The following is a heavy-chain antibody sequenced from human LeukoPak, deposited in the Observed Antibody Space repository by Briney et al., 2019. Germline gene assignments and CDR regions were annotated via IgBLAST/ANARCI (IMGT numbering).Heavy chain of an antibody. Sequence: PGGSLRLSCAASGFTFSTYWMSWVRQSPGKGLEWVANIKQDGSEKYYVDSVKGRFTISRDNAKNSRYLQMNSLRVEDTAVYHCARLAAPVDYWGQGTLVTVSS. CDR1: GFTFSTYW. D-gene: IGHD6-13*01. CDR3: ARLAAPVDY. J-gene: IGHJ4*02. V-gene: IGHV3-7*05. CDR2: IKQDGSEK.